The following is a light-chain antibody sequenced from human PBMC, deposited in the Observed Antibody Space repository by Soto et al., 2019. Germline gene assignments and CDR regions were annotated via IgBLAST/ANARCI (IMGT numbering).Light chain of an antibody. CDR1: RSVDKW. CDR2: EAS. CDR3: QQYYSFWT. Sequence: DIQMTQSPSTLSASLGDRVTIICRASRSVDKWLAWYQQKSGKAPKLLIYEASHLQSGVPSRFGGSWSGTEFTLNINNLQPEDDASYYCQQYYSFWTFGQGTTVEV. J-gene: IGKJ1*01. V-gene: IGKV1-5*02.